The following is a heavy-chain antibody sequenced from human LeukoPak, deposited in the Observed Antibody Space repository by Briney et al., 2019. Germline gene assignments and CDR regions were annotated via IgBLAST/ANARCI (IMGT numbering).Heavy chain of an antibody. CDR1: GGGFTSCW. D-gene: IGHD3-22*01. CDR3: AILVREPYNSSGYYGS. Sequence: GAAPQTSSYGFGGGFTSCWNGWVRRMPGKGGEGMGIIYPGDSDARYSPYFQGQVTISADKSISTAYLQCSSLKASDPAMYYCAILVREPYNSSGYYGSWGQGTLVTVSS. CDR2: IYPGDSDA. V-gene: IGHV5-51*01. J-gene: IGHJ5*02.